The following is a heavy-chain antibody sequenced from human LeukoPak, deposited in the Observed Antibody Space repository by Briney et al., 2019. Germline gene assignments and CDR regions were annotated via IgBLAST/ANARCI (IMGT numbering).Heavy chain of an antibody. D-gene: IGHD6-19*01. CDR3: AKDRKQWLLKYYFDY. V-gene: IGHV3-23*01. J-gene: IGHJ4*02. CDR2: ISGSGGST. CDR1: GFTFTTYV. Sequence: PGGSLRLSCAASGFTFTTYVISWVRQAPGKGLEWVSAISGSGGSTYYADSVKGRFTISRDNSKNTLYLQMNSLRAEDTAVYYCAKDRKQWLLKYYFDYWGQGTLVTVSS.